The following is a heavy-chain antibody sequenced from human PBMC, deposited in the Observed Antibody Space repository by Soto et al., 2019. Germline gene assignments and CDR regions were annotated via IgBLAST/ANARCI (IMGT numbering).Heavy chain of an antibody. Sequence: SETLSLTCAVSSGSIKSYYWSWIRQPPGKGLEWIGFIYYSGSTNYNPSLKSRVTISVDTSKNQFSLKLRSVTAADTAVYYCARHVEVRGVVINGWFDPWDQGTLVTVSS. J-gene: IGHJ5*02. D-gene: IGHD3-10*01. CDR3: ARHVEVRGVVINGWFDP. V-gene: IGHV4-59*08. CDR2: IYYSGST. CDR1: SGSIKSYY.